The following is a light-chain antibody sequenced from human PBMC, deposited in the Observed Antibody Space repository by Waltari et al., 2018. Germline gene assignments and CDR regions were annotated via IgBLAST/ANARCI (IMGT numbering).Light chain of an antibody. V-gene: IGLV4-69*01. J-gene: IGLJ3*02. Sequence: QLVLTQSPSASASLGTSVTLTCTLNSGHSSNVIAWLQQQPGKGPRYLMKVYSDGTHNKGDEIPDRFSGSSSGAERYLTISGLQSEDEADYYCETGGHGTWVFGGGTKLTVL. CDR3: ETGGHGTWV. CDR2: VYSDGTH. CDR1: SGHSSNV.